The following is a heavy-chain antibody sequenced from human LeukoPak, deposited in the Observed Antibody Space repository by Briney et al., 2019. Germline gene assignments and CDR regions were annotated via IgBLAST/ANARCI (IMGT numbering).Heavy chain of an antibody. D-gene: IGHD5-24*01. CDR1: GGSISSSRYY. CDR2: IYYSGST. Sequence: KSSETLSLTCTVSGGSISSSRYYCRWTRKPPGKGLEWIESIYYSGSTYYNPSLKSRVTISVDTSKNQFSLKLSSVTAADTAVYYCARVSNGYNYWGIYYFDYGGQGTLVTVS. CDR3: ARVSNGYNYWGIYYFDY. V-gene: IGHV4-39*07. J-gene: IGHJ4*02.